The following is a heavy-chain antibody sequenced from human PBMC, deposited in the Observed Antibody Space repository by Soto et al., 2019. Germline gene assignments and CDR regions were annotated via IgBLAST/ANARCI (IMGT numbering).Heavy chain of an antibody. CDR3: AHRRPYSNSPEYFFDY. J-gene: IGHJ4*02. CDR1: GFSLSTSGVD. Sequence: QITLKESGPTLVKPTQTLTLTCTFSGFSLSTSGVDVGWIRQPPGKALEWLALIYWDDDKRYSPSLKSRLTITNDPSKNQVVLTMTNMDPLDTATYYCAHRRPYSNSPEYFFDYWGQGTLVTVSS. CDR2: IYWDDDK. D-gene: IGHD6-6*01. V-gene: IGHV2-5*02.